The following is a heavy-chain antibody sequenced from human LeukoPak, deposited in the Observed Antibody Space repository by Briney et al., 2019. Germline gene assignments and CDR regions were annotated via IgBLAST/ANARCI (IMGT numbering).Heavy chain of an antibody. V-gene: IGHV3-23*01. Sequence: GGSLRLSCAASGFTVSSNYMSWVRQAPGKGLEWVSGIITSGAITYYADSVKGRFTISRDNSKNTLYLQMNSLRAEDTALYYCAKIVRRAFDVWGQGTMVTVPS. CDR2: IITSGAIT. D-gene: IGHD6-6*01. CDR1: GFTVSSNY. J-gene: IGHJ3*01. CDR3: AKIVRRAFDV.